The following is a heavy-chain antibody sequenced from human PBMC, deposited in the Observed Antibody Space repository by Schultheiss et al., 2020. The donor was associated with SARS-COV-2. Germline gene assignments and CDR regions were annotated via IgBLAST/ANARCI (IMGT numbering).Heavy chain of an antibody. CDR3: AGQGYGMDV. CDR2: ISSSGSTI. Sequence: GASLRLSCAASGFTFSSYEMNWVRQAPGKGLEWVSYISSSGSTIYYADSVKGRFTISRDNAKNSLYLQMNSLRAEDTAVYYCAGQGYGMDVWGQGTTVTVSS. CDR1: GFTFSSYE. V-gene: IGHV3-48*03. J-gene: IGHJ6*02.